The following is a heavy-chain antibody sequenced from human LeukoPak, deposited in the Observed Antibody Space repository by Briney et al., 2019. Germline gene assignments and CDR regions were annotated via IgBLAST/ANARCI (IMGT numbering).Heavy chain of an antibody. V-gene: IGHV4-39*01. CDR1: GGSISSSSYY. CDR2: IYYSGST. Sequence: SETLSLTCTVSGGSISSSSYYWGWIRQPPGKGLEWIGSIYYSGSTYSNPSLKSRVTISLDTSKNQFSLKLSSVTAADTAVYYCAKHLRRRFFSKTLGFDPWGRGTLVTVSS. CDR3: AKHLRRRFFSKTLGFDP. D-gene: IGHD3-3*01. J-gene: IGHJ5*02.